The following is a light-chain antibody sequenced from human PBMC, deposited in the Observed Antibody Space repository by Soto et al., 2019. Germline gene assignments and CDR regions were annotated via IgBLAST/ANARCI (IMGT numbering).Light chain of an antibody. CDR3: QQHFNGPIT. CDR1: QSISSF. CDR2: GAS. Sequence: EILLTQSPSTLSLSPGERATLSCRASQSISSFLAWYQQKPGQAPRLLIYGASNRATGIPARFSGSGSGTDFTLTISSLEPEDFEVYYCQQHFNGPITFGQGTRLEIK. J-gene: IGKJ5*01. V-gene: IGKV3-11*01.